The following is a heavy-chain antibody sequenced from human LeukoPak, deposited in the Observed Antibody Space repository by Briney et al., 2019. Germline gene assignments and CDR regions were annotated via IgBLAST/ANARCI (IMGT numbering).Heavy chain of an antibody. D-gene: IGHD3-3*01. Sequence: SETLSLTCTVSGGSISSSSYYWGWIRQPPGKGLEWIGSIYYSGSTYYNPSLKSRVTISVDTSKNQFSLKLSSVTAADTAVYYCARHDSYYDFWSGLNAFDIWGQGTMVTVSS. CDR3: ARHDSYYDFWSGLNAFDI. V-gene: IGHV4-39*01. J-gene: IGHJ3*02. CDR2: IYYSGST. CDR1: GGSISSSSYY.